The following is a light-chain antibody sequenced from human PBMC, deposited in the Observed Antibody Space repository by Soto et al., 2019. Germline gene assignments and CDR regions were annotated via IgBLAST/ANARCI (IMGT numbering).Light chain of an antibody. CDR2: GNS. CDR3: QSYDSSLSAAV. Sequence: QSVLTQPSSVSGAPGQKVIISCTGSSSNIGAGYDVHWYQQLPGTAPKLLIYGNSNRPSGVPDRLSGSKSGTSASLAITGLQVEDEADYYCQSYDSSLSAAVFGGGTQLTVL. V-gene: IGLV1-40*01. CDR1: SSNIGAGYD. J-gene: IGLJ2*01.